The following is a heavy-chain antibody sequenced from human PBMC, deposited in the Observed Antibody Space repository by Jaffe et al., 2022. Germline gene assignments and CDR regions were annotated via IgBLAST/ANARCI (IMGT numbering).Heavy chain of an antibody. V-gene: IGHV3-48*03. J-gene: IGHJ3*02. CDR3: AREGMVTAIPDDAFDI. CDR1: GFTFSSYE. CDR2: ISSSGSTI. Sequence: EVQLVESGGGLVQPGGSLRLSCAASGFTFSSYEMNWVRQAPGKGLEWVSYISSSGSTIYYADSVKGRFTISRDNAKNSLYLQMNSLRAEDTAVYYCAREGMVTAIPDDAFDIWGQGTMVTVSS. D-gene: IGHD2-21*02.